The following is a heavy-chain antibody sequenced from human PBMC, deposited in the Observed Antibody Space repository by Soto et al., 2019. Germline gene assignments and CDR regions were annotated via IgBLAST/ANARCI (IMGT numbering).Heavy chain of an antibody. Sequence: PGGSLRLSCAASGFTFSNYFMSWVRQAPGKGLEWVANIKQDGSETYYVDSVKGRFTISRDNAKNSLYLQMNSLRAEDTAVYYCARDSSYCSSTSCYNKHWGQGTLVTVSS. J-gene: IGHJ4*02. CDR2: IKQDGSET. CDR3: ARDSSYCSSTSCYNKH. V-gene: IGHV3-7*01. D-gene: IGHD2-2*02. CDR1: GFTFSNYF.